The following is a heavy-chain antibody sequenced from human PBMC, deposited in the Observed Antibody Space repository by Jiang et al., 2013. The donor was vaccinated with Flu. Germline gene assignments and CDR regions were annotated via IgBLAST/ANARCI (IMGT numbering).Heavy chain of an antibody. CDR1: GFTFSSYG. CDR3: ARGRFQIMVRGVMVALTA. J-gene: IGHJ4*02. D-gene: IGHD3-10*01. CDR2: IWYDGSNK. V-gene: IGHV3-33*01. Sequence: GVVQPGRSLRLSCAASGFTFSSYGMHWVRQAPGKGLEWVAVIWYDGSNKYYADSVKGRFTISRDNSKNTLYLQMNSLRAEDTAVYYCARGRFQIMVRGVMVALTAWGQGTLVTVSS.